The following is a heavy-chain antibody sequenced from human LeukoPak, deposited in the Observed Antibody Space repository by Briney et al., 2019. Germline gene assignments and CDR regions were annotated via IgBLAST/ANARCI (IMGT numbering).Heavy chain of an antibody. CDR3: AKRPDYYFDY. CDR1: GFTFSSYA. V-gene: IGHV3-23*01. J-gene: IGHJ4*02. D-gene: IGHD1-14*01. CDR2: ISGSGGST. Sequence: GGSLRLSCAASGFTFSSYAMSWVRQAPGKGLEWVSAISGSGGSTYYADSVKGRFTFSRDNPKNTLYLQMNSLRAEDTAVYYCAKRPDYYFDYWGQGTLVTVSS.